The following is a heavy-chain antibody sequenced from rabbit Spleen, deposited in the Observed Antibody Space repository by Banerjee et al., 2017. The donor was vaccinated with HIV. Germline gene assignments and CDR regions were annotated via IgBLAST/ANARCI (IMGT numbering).Heavy chain of an antibody. V-gene: IGHV1S40*01. CDR3: ARDTGTSFSTYGMDL. Sequence: QSLEESGGDLVKPGASLRLTCTASGFSFSSRYYICWVRQAPGKGLEWISCIAGSGSGFTYSATWAKGRFTCSKTSSTTVTLQMTSLTVADTATYFCARDTGTSFSTYGMDLWGPGTLVTVS. CDR2: IAGSGSGFT. CDR1: GFSFSSRYY. D-gene: IGHD7-1*01. J-gene: IGHJ6*01.